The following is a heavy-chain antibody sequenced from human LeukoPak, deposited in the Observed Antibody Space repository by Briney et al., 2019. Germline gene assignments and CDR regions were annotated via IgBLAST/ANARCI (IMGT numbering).Heavy chain of an antibody. V-gene: IGHV4-30-4*01. CDR3: ARGDILTGYYKPPPGY. CDR2: IYYSGST. D-gene: IGHD3-9*01. CDR1: GGSISSGDYY. Sequence: SETLSLTCTVSGGSISSGDYYWSWIRQPPGKGLEWIGYIYYSGSTYYNPSLKSRVTISVDTSKNQFSLKLSSVTAADTAVYYRARGDILTGYYKPPPGYWGQGTLVTVSS. J-gene: IGHJ4*02.